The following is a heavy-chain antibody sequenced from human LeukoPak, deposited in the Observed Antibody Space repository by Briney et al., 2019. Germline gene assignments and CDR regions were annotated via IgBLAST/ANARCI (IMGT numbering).Heavy chain of an antibody. CDR1: GGSISSYY. J-gene: IGHJ3*02. CDR2: IYYSGST. D-gene: IGHD3-22*01. Sequence: SETLSLTCTVSGGSISSYYWSWIRQPPGKGLEWIGYIYYSGSTNYNPSLKSRVTISVDTSKNQFSLKLSSVTAADTAVYYCARYYYDSSGYGLDPFDIWGQGTMVTVSS. CDR3: ARYYYDSSGYGLDPFDI. V-gene: IGHV4-59*08.